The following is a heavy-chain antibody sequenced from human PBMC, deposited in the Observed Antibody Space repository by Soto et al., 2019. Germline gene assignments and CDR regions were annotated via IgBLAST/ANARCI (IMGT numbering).Heavy chain of an antibody. CDR2: INPSGGST. CDR3: ARVLYYDSSGYLPYGMDV. Sequence: GAPVKVSCKASGYTFTSYYMHWVRQAPGQRLEWMGIINPSGGSTSYAQKFQGRVTMTRDTSTSTVYMELSSLRSEDTALYYCARVLYYDSSGYLPYGMDVWGQGTTVTVSS. J-gene: IGHJ6*02. D-gene: IGHD3-22*01. CDR1: GYTFTSYY. V-gene: IGHV1-46*01.